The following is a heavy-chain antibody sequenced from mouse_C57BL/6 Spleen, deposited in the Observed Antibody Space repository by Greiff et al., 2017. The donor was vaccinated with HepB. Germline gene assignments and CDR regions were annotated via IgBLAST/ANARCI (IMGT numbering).Heavy chain of an antibody. V-gene: IGHV1-47*01. CDR3: ARGDYYGSSFDY. CDR2: FHPYNDDT. J-gene: IGHJ2*01. Sequence: VKVVESGAELVKPGASVKMSCKASGYTFTTYPIEWMKQNHGKSLEWIGNFHPYNDDTKYNEKFKGKATLTVEKSSSTVYLELSRLTSDDSAVYYCARGDYYGSSFDYWGQGTTLTVSS. D-gene: IGHD1-1*01. CDR1: GYTFTTYP.